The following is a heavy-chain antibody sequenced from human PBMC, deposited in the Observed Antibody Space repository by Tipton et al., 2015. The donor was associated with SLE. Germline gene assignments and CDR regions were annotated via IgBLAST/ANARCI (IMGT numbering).Heavy chain of an antibody. J-gene: IGHJ4*02. CDR2: IYSNGYT. CDR1: GGSVSSTGSY. CDR3: ARHWGLSEPVDY. Sequence: LRLSCTVSGGSVSSTGSYWGWIRQPPGKGLEWFGSIYSNGYTYYNPSLKSRVTISLDTSKNQFSLKLSSATAADTAMYYCARHWGLSEPVDYWGQGTLVTVSS. D-gene: IGHD3-16*01. V-gene: IGHV4-39*07.